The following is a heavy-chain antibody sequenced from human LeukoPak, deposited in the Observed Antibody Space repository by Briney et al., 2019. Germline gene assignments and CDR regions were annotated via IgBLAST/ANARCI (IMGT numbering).Heavy chain of an antibody. D-gene: IGHD3-22*01. CDR1: GFTFSSYA. CDR2: ISGSGGST. J-gene: IGHJ4*02. Sequence: GGSLRLSCAASGFTFSSYAMSWVRQAPGKGLEWVPAISGSGGSTYYADSVKGRFTISRDNSKNTLYLQMNSLRAEDTAVYYCAKVGQYYYDSSGYYRDYWGQGTLVTVSS. V-gene: IGHV3-23*01. CDR3: AKVGQYYYDSSGYYRDY.